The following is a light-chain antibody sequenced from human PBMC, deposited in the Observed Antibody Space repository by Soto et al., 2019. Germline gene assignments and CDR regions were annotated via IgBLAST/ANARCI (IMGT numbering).Light chain of an antibody. CDR2: EVN. Sequence: QSALTQPASVSGSPGQSITISCTGTSSDVGSYNLVSWYQQHPGKAPKVMIHEVNKRPSGVSNRFSGSKSGNTASLTISGLQAEDEGDYYCQSYDSTLSARYVFGTGTKVTVL. CDR1: SSDVGSYNL. CDR3: QSYDSTLSARYV. J-gene: IGLJ1*01. V-gene: IGLV2-23*02.